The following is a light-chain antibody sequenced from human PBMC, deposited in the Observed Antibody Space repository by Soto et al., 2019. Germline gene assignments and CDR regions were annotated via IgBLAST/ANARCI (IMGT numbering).Light chain of an antibody. CDR3: QQYNNWPLS. CDR1: QSVSSD. Sequence: EIALTQSPATLSASPGERATLSCLASQSVSSDLAWYQQKPGQAPRLLIYGASTRATGIPARFSGIGSGTEFTLTISSLQSEDFAVYYCQQYNNWPLSFGQGTKVDIK. J-gene: IGKJ1*01. V-gene: IGKV3D-15*01. CDR2: GAS.